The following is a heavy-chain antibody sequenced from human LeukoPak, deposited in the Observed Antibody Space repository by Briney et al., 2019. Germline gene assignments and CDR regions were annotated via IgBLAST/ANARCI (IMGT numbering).Heavy chain of an antibody. CDR1: GYSFTDYW. CDR2: IYPGDSDT. Sequence: GESLKISCKGSGYSFTDYWIGWVRQMPGKGPEWMGIIYPGDSDTRYSPSFQGQVTISADKSIRTAYLQWSSLKASDTAMYYCVGSSGWYRDFDYWGQGTLVTVSS. D-gene: IGHD6-19*01. CDR3: VGSSGWYRDFDY. V-gene: IGHV5-51*01. J-gene: IGHJ4*02.